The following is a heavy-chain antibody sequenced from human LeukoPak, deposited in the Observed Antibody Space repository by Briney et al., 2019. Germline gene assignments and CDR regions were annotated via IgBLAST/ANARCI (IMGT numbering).Heavy chain of an antibody. D-gene: IGHD2-15*01. V-gene: IGHV4-61*02. CDR3: ARGCGSASCPYFLDN. Sequence: PSQTLSLTCTVSGGSISSGSYYWSWIRQPAGKGLEWIGRIYTSGSTNYNPSLKSRVTISVDTSKNQFSLKLSSVTAADTAVYYCARGCGSASCPYFLDNWGQGTLVTVSS. CDR2: IYTSGST. CDR1: GGSISSGSYY. J-gene: IGHJ4*02.